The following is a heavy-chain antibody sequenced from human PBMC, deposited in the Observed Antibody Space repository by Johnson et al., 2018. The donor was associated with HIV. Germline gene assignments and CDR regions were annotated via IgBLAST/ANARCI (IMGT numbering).Heavy chain of an antibody. Sequence: VQLVESGGGLVQPGGSLRLSCAASVFTFSSYDMHWVRQATGKGLVWVSAIGTAGDTYYPGSVKGRFTISRENAKNSLYLQMNSLRAEATAVYYCAKDERAAAATRCRDAFDIWVQGTMVTVSA. J-gene: IGHJ3*02. CDR2: IGTAGDT. V-gene: IGHV3-13*01. CDR3: AKDERAAAATRCRDAFDI. CDR1: VFTFSSYD. D-gene: IGHD6-13*01.